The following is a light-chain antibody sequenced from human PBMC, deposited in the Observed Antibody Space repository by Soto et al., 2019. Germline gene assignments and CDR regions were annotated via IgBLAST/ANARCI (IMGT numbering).Light chain of an antibody. V-gene: IGKV4-1*01. J-gene: IGKJ1*01. Sequence: DIVMTQSPDSLAVSLGERATINCKSSQSLLYSSNNKNYLAWYQQKSGQPPKLLFYWASTRESGVPDRFSGSGSETDFTITFTSLQPEDVAVYYCQQYFSTPPTFGEGTKVEIK. CDR3: QQYFSTPPT. CDR1: QSLLYSSNNKNY. CDR2: WAS.